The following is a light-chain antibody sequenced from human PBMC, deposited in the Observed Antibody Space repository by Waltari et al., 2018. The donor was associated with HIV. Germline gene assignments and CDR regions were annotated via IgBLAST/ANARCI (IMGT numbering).Light chain of an antibody. Sequence: DIVMTQSPDSLAMSLGERATINCRSSQSLFNDSNNKNRLAWYQQKPGQPPKLLISWASTRESGVADRFSGSGSGTDFTLTINSLQAEDVAVYYCQQFSLSPPLTFGGGTKVEI. CDR1: QSLFNDSNNKNR. J-gene: IGKJ4*01. CDR3: QQFSLSPPLT. V-gene: IGKV4-1*01. CDR2: WAS.